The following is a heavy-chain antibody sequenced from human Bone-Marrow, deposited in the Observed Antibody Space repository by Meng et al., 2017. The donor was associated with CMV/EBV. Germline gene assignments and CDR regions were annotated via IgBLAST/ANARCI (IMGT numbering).Heavy chain of an antibody. CDR3: ARAYDY. CDR2: ISYDGSNK. J-gene: IGHJ4*02. CDR1: GFTFSSYA. Sequence: GESLKISCAASGFTFSSYAMHWVRQAPGKGLEWVAVISYDGSNKYYADSVKGRFTISRENAKNSFYLQMNSLRAGDTAVYYCARAYDYWGQGTLVTVSS. V-gene: IGHV3-30*14.